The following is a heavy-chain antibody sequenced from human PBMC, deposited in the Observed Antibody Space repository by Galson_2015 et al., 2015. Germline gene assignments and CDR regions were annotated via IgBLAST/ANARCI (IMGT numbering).Heavy chain of an antibody. V-gene: IGHV3-64*01. CDR2: ISSNGGST. J-gene: IGHJ6*02. CDR1: GFTFSSYA. CDR3: ARSPKEDYDFWSGYEVYYGMDV. Sequence: SLRLSCAASGFTFSSYAMHWVRQAPGKGLEYVSAISSNGGSTYYANSVKGRFTISRDNSKNTLYLQMGSLRAEDMAVYYCARSPKEDYDFWSGYEVYYGMDVWGQGTTVTVSS. D-gene: IGHD3-3*01.